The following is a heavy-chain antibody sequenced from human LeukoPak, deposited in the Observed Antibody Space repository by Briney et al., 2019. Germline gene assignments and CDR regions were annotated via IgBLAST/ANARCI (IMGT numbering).Heavy chain of an antibody. Sequence: GRSLRLSCAASGFTSSYGFHWVRQAPGKGLEWVAVIWYDGSNKYYTDSVKGRFTISRDNSKNTVYLQMNSLRAGDTAVYYCARDGDGYNLDYWGQGTLVTVSS. V-gene: IGHV3-33*01. J-gene: IGHJ4*02. D-gene: IGHD5-24*01. CDR1: GFTSSYG. CDR3: ARDGDGYNLDY. CDR2: IWYDGSNK.